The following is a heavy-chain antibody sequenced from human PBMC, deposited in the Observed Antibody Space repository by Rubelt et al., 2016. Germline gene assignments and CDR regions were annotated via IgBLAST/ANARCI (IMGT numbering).Heavy chain of an antibody. V-gene: IGHV3-30*04. D-gene: IGHD3-16*01. CDR3: ARVPYGDYVWGLLGY. CDR1: GFTFSSYA. Sequence: SSLRLSCAASGFTFSSYAMHWVRQAPGKGLEWVAVISYDGSNKYYADSVKGRFTISRDNSKNTLYLQMNSLRAEDTAVYYCARVPYGDYVWGLLGYWGQGTLVTVSS. CDR2: ISYDGSNK. J-gene: IGHJ4*02.